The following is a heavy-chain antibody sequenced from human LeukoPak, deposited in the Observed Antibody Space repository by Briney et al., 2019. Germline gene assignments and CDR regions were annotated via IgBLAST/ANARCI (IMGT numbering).Heavy chain of an antibody. CDR1: GFTFSSYG. V-gene: IGHV3-30*18. J-gene: IGHJ4*02. D-gene: IGHD3-9*01. CDR3: AKSVGSETYYDILTGHSYYFDY. Sequence: GGSLRLSCAASGFTFSSYGMHWVRQAPGKGLEWVAVISYDGSNKYYADSVKGRFTISRDNSKNTLYLQMNSLRAEDTAVYYCAKSVGSETYYDILTGHSYYFDYWGQGTLVTVSS. CDR2: ISYDGSNK.